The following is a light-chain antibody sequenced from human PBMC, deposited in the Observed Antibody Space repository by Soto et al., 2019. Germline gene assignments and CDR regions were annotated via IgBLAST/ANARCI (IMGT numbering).Light chain of an antibody. Sequence: EIVLTQSPGTLSLSPGEIATLSCRASQSLSSNYLAWYQQKPGQAPRLLIYGVSSRATGVPVSFSGSGSGTDFTLTISRLEPEDFAVYYCQQYVSAPITFGQGTRLEIK. CDR3: QQYVSAPIT. J-gene: IGKJ5*01. CDR1: QSLSSNY. V-gene: IGKV3-20*01. CDR2: GVS.